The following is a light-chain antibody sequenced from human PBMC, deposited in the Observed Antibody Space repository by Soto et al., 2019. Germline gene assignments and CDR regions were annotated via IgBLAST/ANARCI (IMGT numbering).Light chain of an antibody. V-gene: IGKV3-20*01. Sequence: EIVLTQSPGTLSLSPGERATLSCRASQSVSSTYLAWYQQKPGQAPRLLIYDASSRATGIPERFSGSGSGTDFTLTISRLEPEDFAMYFCQQYGGSITFGQGTRLE. CDR1: QSVSSTY. J-gene: IGKJ5*01. CDR2: DAS. CDR3: QQYGGSIT.